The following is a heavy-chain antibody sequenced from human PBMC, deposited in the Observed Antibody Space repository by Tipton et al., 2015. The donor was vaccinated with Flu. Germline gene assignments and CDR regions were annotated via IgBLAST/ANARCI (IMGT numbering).Heavy chain of an antibody. CDR2: IYSGGST. CDR1: GFTFSSYE. J-gene: IGHJ4*02. V-gene: IGHV3-53*01. D-gene: IGHD2-2*01. CDR3: ARGRGYCITTTCLLPFDF. Sequence: SLRLSCAAFGFTFSSYELNWVRQAPGKGLEWVSVIYSGGSTYSADSVKGRFTISRDNSKNTLYLQMNSLRAEDTAVYYCARGRGYCITTTCLLPFDFWGQGTLVTVSS.